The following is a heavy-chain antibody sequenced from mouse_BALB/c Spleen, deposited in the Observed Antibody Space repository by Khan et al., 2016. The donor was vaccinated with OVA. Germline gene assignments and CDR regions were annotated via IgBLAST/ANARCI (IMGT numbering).Heavy chain of an antibody. J-gene: IGHJ4*01. CDR2: INTYTGEP. Sequence: QIQLVQSGPELKKPGETVKISCKASGYTFTNYGMNWVKQSPGKALKWMGWINTYTGEPTYADDFKGRFAFSLETSANTAYLQINHLKNETTATYFGARPPYFSYTLDHWGQGTSVTVSS. D-gene: IGHD2-10*01. CDR1: GYTFTNYG. V-gene: IGHV9-3-1*01. CDR3: ARPPYFSYTLDH.